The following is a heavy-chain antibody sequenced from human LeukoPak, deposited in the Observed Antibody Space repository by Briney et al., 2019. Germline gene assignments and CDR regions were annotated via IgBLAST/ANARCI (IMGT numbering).Heavy chain of an antibody. CDR2: LSYDGSNE. J-gene: IGHJ4*02. CDR3: ASGTPHRKDYYYDSSGYYPDY. D-gene: IGHD3-22*01. V-gene: IGHV3-30*03. CDR1: GFTFSTYG. Sequence: GGSLRLSCAASGFTFSTYGMHWVRQAPGKGLEWVAVLSYDGSNEYYADSVKGRFTISRDNSKNTLYLQMNSLRAEDTAVYYCASGTPHRKDYYYDSSGYYPDYWGQGTLVTVSS.